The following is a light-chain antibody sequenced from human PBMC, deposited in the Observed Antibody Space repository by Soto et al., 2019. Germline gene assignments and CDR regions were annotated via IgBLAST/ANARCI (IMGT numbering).Light chain of an antibody. Sequence: QSALTQPASVSGSPGQSITISCTGTSSDVGSYNFVSWYQHHPGKAPKLIIYEVSNRPSGVSNRFSGSKSGNTASLTISGLQADDEADYYCSSYAGSSTYLFGSGTKVT. V-gene: IGLV2-14*01. CDR1: SSDVGSYNF. J-gene: IGLJ1*01. CDR3: SSYAGSSTYL. CDR2: EVS.